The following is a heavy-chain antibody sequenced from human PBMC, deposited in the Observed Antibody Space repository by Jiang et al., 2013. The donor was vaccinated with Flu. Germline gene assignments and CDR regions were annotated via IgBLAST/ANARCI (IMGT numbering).Heavy chain of an antibody. CDR1: GGAFGNYG. V-gene: IGHV1-69*06. CDR3: VRVPDFFFDY. D-gene: IGHD2-21*02. CDR2: IVPEFGTA. Sequence: SGAEVKKAGSSVKVSCKASGGAFGNYGFSWVRQAPGQGLEWMGGIVPEFGTANYAQKFQDRVTLTADKATRTAYLELSSLRYEDTADYYCVRVPDFFFDYLGQGTLVTVSS. J-gene: IGHJ4*02.